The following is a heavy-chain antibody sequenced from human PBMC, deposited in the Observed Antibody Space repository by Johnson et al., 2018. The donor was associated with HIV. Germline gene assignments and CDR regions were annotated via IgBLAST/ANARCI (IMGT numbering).Heavy chain of an antibody. Sequence: QVQLVESGGGVVQPGRSLRLSCAGSGFTFSTYGMAWVRQAPGKGLEWVAVMWYDGSNKYYEDSVKGRFTISRDNSKNTVYLQMNSLRAEDTALYYCARDGAYSYFAFDMWGQGTMVTVSS. J-gene: IGHJ3*02. V-gene: IGHV3-33*01. CDR3: ARDGAYSYFAFDM. CDR2: MWYDGSNK. CDR1: GFTFSTYG. D-gene: IGHD5-18*01.